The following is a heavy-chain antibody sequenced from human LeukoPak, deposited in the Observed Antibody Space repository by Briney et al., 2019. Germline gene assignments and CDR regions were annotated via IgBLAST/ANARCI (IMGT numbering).Heavy chain of an antibody. D-gene: IGHD6-19*01. Sequence: PSETLPLTCTVSGGSMSSYYWSWIRQPAGKGLEWIGRIYSSGSTNYNPSLKSRVTMSVDTSKNQFSLKLSSVTAADTAVYYCAASIRRITVAGPSLDYWGQGTLVTVSS. CDR1: GGSMSSYY. V-gene: IGHV4-4*07. CDR3: AASIRRITVAGPSLDY. J-gene: IGHJ4*02. CDR2: IYSSGST.